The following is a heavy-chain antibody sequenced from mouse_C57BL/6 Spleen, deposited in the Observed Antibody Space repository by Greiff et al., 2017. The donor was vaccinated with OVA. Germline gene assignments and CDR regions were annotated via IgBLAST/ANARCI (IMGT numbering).Heavy chain of an antibody. D-gene: IGHD2-13*01. J-gene: IGHJ4*01. CDR2: ISNGGGST. Sequence: EVQGVESGGGLVQPGGSLKLSCAASGFTFSDYYMYWVRQTPEKRLEWVAYISNGGGSTYYPDTVKGRFTISRDNAKNTLDLQMSRLKSEDTAMYYCERHGEELDYAMDYWGQGTSVTVSS. V-gene: IGHV5-12*01. CDR1: GFTFSDYY. CDR3: ERHGEELDYAMDY.